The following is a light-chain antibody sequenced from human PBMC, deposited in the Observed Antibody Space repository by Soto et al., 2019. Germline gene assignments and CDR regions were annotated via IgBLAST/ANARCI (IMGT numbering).Light chain of an antibody. CDR1: SSDVGGYNY. CDR2: DVG. Sequence: QSVLTQPASVSGSPGQSITISCTGTSSDVGGYNYVSWYQQHPGKAPKLMFYDVGNRPSGVSNRFSGSKSGNTASLTISGLQAEDEADYYCSSYTSSSTRVFGGGTQLTVL. CDR3: SSYTSSSTRV. J-gene: IGLJ2*01. V-gene: IGLV2-14*01.